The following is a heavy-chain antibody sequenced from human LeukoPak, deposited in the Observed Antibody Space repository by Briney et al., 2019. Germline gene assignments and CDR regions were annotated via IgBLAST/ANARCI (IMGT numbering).Heavy chain of an antibody. D-gene: IGHD4-4*01. J-gene: IGHJ5*02. CDR3: ARASSKRGDNWFDP. V-gene: IGHV3-53*04. CDR1: GFTVSSNY. CDR2: IYSGGST. Sequence: PGGSLRLSCAASGFTVSSNYMSWVRQAPGKGREWVSVIYSGGSTYYADSVKGRFTISRHNSKNTLYLQMNSLRAEDTAVYYCARASSKRGDNWFDPWGQGTLVTVSS.